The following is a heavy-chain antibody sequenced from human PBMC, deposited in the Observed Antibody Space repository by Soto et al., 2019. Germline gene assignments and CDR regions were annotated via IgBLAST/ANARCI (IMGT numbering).Heavy chain of an antibody. CDR2: VFSSGNT. J-gene: IGHJ3*02. CDR1: GGSISTYY. CDR3: ASRDYSDAVDI. D-gene: IGHD4-4*01. Sequence: QVQLQESGPGLVKPSETLSLTCTVSGGSISTYYWTWIRQPPGKGLEWIGQVFSSGNTNYNPSLKSRVTISVDASMNQCSLRLSSVTASDTAMYYCASRDYSDAVDIWGEGTLVPVSS. V-gene: IGHV4-59*01.